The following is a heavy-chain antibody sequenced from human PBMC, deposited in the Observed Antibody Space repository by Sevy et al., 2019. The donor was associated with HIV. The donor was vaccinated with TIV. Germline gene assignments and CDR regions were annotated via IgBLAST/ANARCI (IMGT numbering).Heavy chain of an antibody. CDR3: ARGLDYYGSGGIY. J-gene: IGHJ4*02. CDR2: ISYDGSNK. V-gene: IGHV3-30-3*01. CDR1: GFTFSSYA. Sequence: GGSLRLSCAASGFTFSSYAMHWVRQAPGKGLEWVAVISYDGSNKYYADSVKGRFTISRDNSKNTLYLQMNSLRAEDRAVYYCARGLDYYGSGGIYWGQGTLVTVSS. D-gene: IGHD3-10*01.